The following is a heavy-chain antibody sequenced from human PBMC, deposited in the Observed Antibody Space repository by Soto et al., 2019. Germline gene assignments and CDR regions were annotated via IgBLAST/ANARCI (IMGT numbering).Heavy chain of an antibody. J-gene: IGHJ2*01. CDR1: GGSISSGDYY. V-gene: IGHV4-30-4*01. D-gene: IGHD3-22*01. CDR3: ARTYYYDSSGYYDWYFDL. Sequence: QVQLQESGPGLVKPSQTLSLTCTVSGGSISSGDYYWSWIRQPPGKGLEWIGYIYYSGSTYYNPSLTRRVTISVDTSKNQFSLKLRSVTAADTAVYYCARTYYYDSSGYYDWYFDLWGRGTLVTVSS. CDR2: IYYSGST.